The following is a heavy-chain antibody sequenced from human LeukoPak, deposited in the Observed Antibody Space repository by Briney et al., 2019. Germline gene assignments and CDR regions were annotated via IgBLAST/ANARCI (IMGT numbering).Heavy chain of an antibody. Sequence: SETLSLTCAVYVGSFSGYYWSWIRQPPGKGLEWSGEINHSRSTNYNPSLKSRVTISVVTSKNQFSLKLSSVTAADTAVYYCAREVGSGSTLNWFDPWGQGTLVTVSS. CDR3: AREVGSGSTLNWFDP. J-gene: IGHJ5*02. D-gene: IGHD3-10*01. V-gene: IGHV4-34*01. CDR1: VGSFSGYY. CDR2: INHSRST.